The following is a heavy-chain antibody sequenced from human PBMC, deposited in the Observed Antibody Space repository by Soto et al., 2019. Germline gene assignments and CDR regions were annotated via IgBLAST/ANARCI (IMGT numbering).Heavy chain of an antibody. D-gene: IGHD6-13*01. CDR2: IIPILGIA. CDR1: GGTFSSYT. J-gene: IGHJ4*02. Sequence: QVQLVQSGAEVKKPGSSVKVSCKASGGTFSSYTISWVRQAPGQGLEWMGRIIPILGIANYAQKFQGRVTXTXXKSPSTAYMELSSLRSEDTAVYYCAKGEGYSSSPSWGQGTLVTVSS. V-gene: IGHV1-69*02. CDR3: AKGEGYSSSPS.